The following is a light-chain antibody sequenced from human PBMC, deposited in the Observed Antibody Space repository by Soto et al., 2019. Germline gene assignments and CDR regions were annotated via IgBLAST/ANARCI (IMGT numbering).Light chain of an antibody. CDR3: QQFGTSPYT. CDR1: QTVSNIY. Sequence: EILLTQSPATLSLSPGDRATLSCWGSQTVSNIYLVWYQQRPGQAPRLLIYETSIRASGIPDRFSGSGSGTDFTLTISRLEPEDFAVYWCQQFGTSPYTSGQGTKVDIK. CDR2: ETS. V-gene: IGKV3-20*01. J-gene: IGKJ2*01.